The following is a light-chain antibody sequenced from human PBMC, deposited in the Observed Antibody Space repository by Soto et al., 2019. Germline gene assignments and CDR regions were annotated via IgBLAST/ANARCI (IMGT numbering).Light chain of an antibody. V-gene: IGLV2-8*01. CDR2: EVS. CDR3: SSYAGSNNSYV. CDR1: SSDVGGYNY. J-gene: IGLJ1*01. Sequence: QSVLTQPPSASGSPGQSVTVSCTGTSSDVGGYNYVSWYQQHPGKAPKLMIYEVSKRPAGVPDRFSGSKSGNTASLTVSGLQADDEADYYCSSYAGSNNSYVFGTGTKLTVL.